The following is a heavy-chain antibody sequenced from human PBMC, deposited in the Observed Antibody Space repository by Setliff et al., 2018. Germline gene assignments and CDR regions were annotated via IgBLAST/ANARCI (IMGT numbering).Heavy chain of an antibody. D-gene: IGHD1-26*01. CDR1: GYTFTGYY. V-gene: IGHV1-2*02. J-gene: IGHJ5*02. CDR3: ARVPVVGATKLYWFDP. Sequence: ASVKVSCKASGYTFTGYYMHWVRQAPGQGLEWMGWINPNSGGTNYAQKFQGRVTMTRDTSIRTAYMELSSLRSEDTAVYYCARVPVVGATKLYWFDPWGQGTLVTVSS. CDR2: INPNSGGT.